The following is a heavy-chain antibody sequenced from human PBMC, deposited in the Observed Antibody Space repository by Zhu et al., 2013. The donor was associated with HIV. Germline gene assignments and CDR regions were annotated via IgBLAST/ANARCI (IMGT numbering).Heavy chain of an antibody. J-gene: IGHJ4*02. CDR2: IVVGSGHT. CDR1: GFTFTNSA. Sequence: QMQLVQSGPEVKKPGTSVKVSCKASGFTFTNSAVQWVRQARGQPLEWIGWIVVGSGHTNYAQNFQESVTITRDMSTRTAYMELSRLRSDDTAVYYCARDGGYCSSTNCQYYFDYWGQGTLVTVSS. D-gene: IGHD2-2*01. CDR3: ARDGGYCSSTNCQYYFDY. V-gene: IGHV1-58*01.